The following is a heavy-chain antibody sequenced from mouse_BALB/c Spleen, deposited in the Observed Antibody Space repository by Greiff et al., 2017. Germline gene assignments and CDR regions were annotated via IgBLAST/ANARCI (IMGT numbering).Heavy chain of an antibody. V-gene: IGHV1-9*01. J-gene: IGHJ4*01. CDR1: GYTFSSYW. Sequence: QVQLQQSGAELMKPGASVKISCKATGYTFSSYWIEWVKQRPGHGLEWIGEILPGSGSTNYNEKFKGKATFTADTSSNTAYMQLSSLTSEDSAVYYCARSGYDYDGYYAMDYWGQGTSVTVSS. CDR3: ARSGYDYDGYYAMDY. D-gene: IGHD2-4*01. CDR2: ILPGSGST.